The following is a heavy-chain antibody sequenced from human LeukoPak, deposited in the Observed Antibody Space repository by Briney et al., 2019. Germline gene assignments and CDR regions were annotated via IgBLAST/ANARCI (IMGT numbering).Heavy chain of an antibody. J-gene: IGHJ4*02. CDR2: ISSGSTYI. CDR1: GFTFSNYK. CDR3: ARELISSTSLDY. Sequence: GGSLRLSCAASGFTFSNYKMTWVRQAPGKGLEWVSSISSGSTYIYYADSVKGRFTISRDNAKNSLYLQMNSLRAEDTAVYYCARELISSTSLDYWGQGTLVTVSS. V-gene: IGHV3-21*01.